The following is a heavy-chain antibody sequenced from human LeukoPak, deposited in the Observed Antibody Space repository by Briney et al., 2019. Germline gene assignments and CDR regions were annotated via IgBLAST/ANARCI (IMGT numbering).Heavy chain of an antibody. CDR3: ARNGGSGSYYYYMDV. CDR1: GFTFDDYG. V-gene: IGHV3-20*04. D-gene: IGHD3-10*01. CDR2: INWNGGST. Sequence: GGSLRLSCAASGFTFDDYGMSWVRQAPGKGLEWVSGINWNGGSTGYGDSVKGRFTISRDNAKNSLYLQMNSLGAEDTALYYCARNGGSGSYYYYMDVWGKGTRSPSP. J-gene: IGHJ6*03.